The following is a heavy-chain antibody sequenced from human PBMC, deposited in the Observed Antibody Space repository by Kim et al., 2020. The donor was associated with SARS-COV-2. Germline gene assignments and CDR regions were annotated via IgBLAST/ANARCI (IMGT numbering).Heavy chain of an antibody. J-gene: IGHJ4*02. CDR2: IATYKGYT. CDR3: ARDRCTSTNCYGQSPPFDF. V-gene: IGHV1-18*01. Sequence: ASVKVSCRASGYTFTNYGFSWVRQAPGQGLEWVGWIATYKGYTKYAQKFQDRVTLTSDTSTTTAYMELRSLTSDDTAVYYCARDRCTSTNCYGQSPPFDFWGQGTLVTVSS. CDR1: GYTFTNYG. D-gene: IGHD2-2*01.